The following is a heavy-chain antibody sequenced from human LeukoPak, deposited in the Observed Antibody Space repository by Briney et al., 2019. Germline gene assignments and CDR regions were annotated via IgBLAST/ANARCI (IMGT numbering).Heavy chain of an antibody. V-gene: IGHV3-7*01. CDR1: GFTFSYYW. D-gene: IGHD6-19*01. CDR2: IKEDGSEN. Sequence: PGGSLRLSCAASGFTFSYYWMSWVRQAPGKGLEWVANIKEDGSENYSVDSVKGRFTISRDNAKNSLYLQMNSLRAEDTAVYYCARDSSGRNRFPNDYYYMDVWGKGTTVTIS. CDR3: ARDSSGRNRFPNDYYYMDV. J-gene: IGHJ6*03.